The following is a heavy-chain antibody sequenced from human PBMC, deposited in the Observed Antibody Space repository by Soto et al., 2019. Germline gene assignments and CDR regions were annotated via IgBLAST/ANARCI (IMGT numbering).Heavy chain of an antibody. CDR2: IYTSGTT. CDR1: GGPMTGHF. V-gene: IGHV4-4*07. D-gene: IGHD1-26*01. CDR3: ATATVPWAFDI. J-gene: IGHJ3*02. Sequence: SETLSLTCKVSGGPMTGHFWSWFRLSAGRGLEWIGRIYTSGTTNYNPSLKSRVSMSVDTSWTHFSLRLTSVTAADSPLYFCATATVPWAFDIWGPGTMVTVSS.